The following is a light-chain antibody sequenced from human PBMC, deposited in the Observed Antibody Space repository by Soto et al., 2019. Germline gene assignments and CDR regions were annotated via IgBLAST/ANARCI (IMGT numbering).Light chain of an antibody. J-gene: IGKJ5*01. CDR2: DAS. Sequence: EIVLTQSPATLSLSPGERATLSCRASQSVRRYLAWYQQKPVKAPRLLIYDASTRASGIPARFSGSGSETDFTLTITSLEPEDFAVYYCQQYDTWSPFTFGQGTRLEIK. CDR3: QQYDTWSPFT. CDR1: QSVRRY. V-gene: IGKV3-11*01.